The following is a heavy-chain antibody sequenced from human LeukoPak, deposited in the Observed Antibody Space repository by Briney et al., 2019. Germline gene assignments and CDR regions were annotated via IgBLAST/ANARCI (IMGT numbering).Heavy chain of an antibody. Sequence: GGSLSLSCAASGFTFSSYDMHWVRQATGKGLEWVSAIGTAGDTYYPGSVKGRFTISRENAKNSLYLQMNSLRAGDTAVYYCARSRFIRYFDWLLSPGSFDIWGQGTMVTVSS. CDR2: IGTAGDT. V-gene: IGHV3-13*01. CDR3: ARSRFIRYFDWLLSPGSFDI. J-gene: IGHJ3*02. D-gene: IGHD3-9*01. CDR1: GFTFSSYD.